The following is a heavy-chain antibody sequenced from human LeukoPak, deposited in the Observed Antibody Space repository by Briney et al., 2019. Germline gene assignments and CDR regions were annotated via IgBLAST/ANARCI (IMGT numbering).Heavy chain of an antibody. D-gene: IGHD4-23*01. Sequence: SQTLSLTCAISGDSVSSNSAAWNWIRQSPSRGLEWLGRTYYRSKWYNDYAVSVKSRITINPDTSKNQFSLQLNSVTPEDTAVYYCARDRRGIRWPGNYYYYMDVWGKGTTVTVSS. V-gene: IGHV6-1*01. CDR3: ARDRRGIRWPGNYYYYMDV. CDR1: GDSVSSNSAA. CDR2: TYYRSKWYN. J-gene: IGHJ6*03.